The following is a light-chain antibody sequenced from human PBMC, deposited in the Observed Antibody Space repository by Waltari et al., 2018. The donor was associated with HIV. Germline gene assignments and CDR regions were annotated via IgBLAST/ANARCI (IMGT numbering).Light chain of an antibody. CDR1: QTVTNK. Sequence: DIQMTQSPSSLSASVGDSVTITCRASQTVTNKVNWYQQKPGKAPKVLIYDASTLQSGVPSRFRGCGSSTDFTLTITSLQLDDFATYFCQQSFSSPLTFGPGTKVDI. J-gene: IGKJ3*01. V-gene: IGKV1-39*01. CDR2: DAS. CDR3: QQSFSSPLT.